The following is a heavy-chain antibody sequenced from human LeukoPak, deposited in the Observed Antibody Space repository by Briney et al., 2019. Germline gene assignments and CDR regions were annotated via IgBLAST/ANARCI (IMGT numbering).Heavy chain of an antibody. D-gene: IGHD1-26*01. Sequence: GASAKVSCKASGYSFIRYHIHWVRQAPGQGLEWMGVLKLYDGSVSHAQKFQGRVTMTSDTSTSTVYMELSSLRSEDTAVYFCARDGGSLSYNMDVWGQGTTVTVSS. CDR3: ARDGGSLSYNMDV. J-gene: IGHJ6*02. CDR2: LKLYDGSV. CDR1: GYSFIRYH. V-gene: IGHV1-46*01.